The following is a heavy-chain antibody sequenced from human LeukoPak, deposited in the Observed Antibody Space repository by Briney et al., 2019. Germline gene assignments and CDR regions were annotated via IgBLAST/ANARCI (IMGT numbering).Heavy chain of an antibody. CDR2: IHHRGST. CDR3: ARGTQYSSSWYYFDY. V-gene: IGHV4-59*01. CDR1: GGSISSNY. J-gene: IGHJ4*02. Sequence: SETLSLTRTVSGGSISSNYWTWIRQPPGKGLEWIGYIHHRGSTYYNPSLTSRVTISVDTSKNQFSLKLSSVTAADTAVFYCARGTQYSSSWYYFDYWGQGILVTVSS. D-gene: IGHD6-13*01.